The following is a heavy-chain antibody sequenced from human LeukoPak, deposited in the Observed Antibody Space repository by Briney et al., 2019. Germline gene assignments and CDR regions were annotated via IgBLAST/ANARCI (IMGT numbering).Heavy chain of an antibody. D-gene: IGHD3-10*01. J-gene: IGHJ4*02. Sequence: PSETLSLTCTVSGGSISSYFWSWIRQPPGKGLEWIGYIYSSGNTNYNPSLKSRVTMSVDTSKNQFSLKLSSVTAADTAVYYCARAGGSGSYYILAWVYWGQGTLVTVSS. CDR3: ARAGGSGSYYILAWVY. CDR1: GGSISSYF. V-gene: IGHV4-59*12. CDR2: IYSSGNT.